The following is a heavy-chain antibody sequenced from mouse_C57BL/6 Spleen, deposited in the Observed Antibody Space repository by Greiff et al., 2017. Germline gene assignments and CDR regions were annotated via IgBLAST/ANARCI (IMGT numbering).Heavy chain of an antibody. CDR2: INPSSGYT. CDR1: GYTFTSYW. D-gene: IGHD1-1*01. Sequence: VQLQQSGAELAKPGASVKLSCKASGYTFTSYWMHWVKQRPGQGLEWIGYINPSSGYTKYNQKFKDKATLTADKSSSTAYMQLSSLTYEDSAVYYGARGYYGNSSHLYYWGQGTTLTVSS. J-gene: IGHJ2*01. V-gene: IGHV1-7*01. CDR3: ARGYYGNSSHLYY.